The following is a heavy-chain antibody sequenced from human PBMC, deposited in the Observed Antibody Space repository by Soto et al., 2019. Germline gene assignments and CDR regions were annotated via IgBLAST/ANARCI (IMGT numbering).Heavy chain of an antibody. V-gene: IGHV3-48*02. D-gene: IGHD3-3*01. Sequence: GGSLRLSCAASGFTFSSYSMNWVRQAPGKGLEWVSYISSSSSTIYYADSVKGRFTISRDNAKNSLYLQMNSLRDEDTAVYYCARDPTYDFWSGYSDYWGQGTLVTVSS. CDR1: GFTFSSYS. J-gene: IGHJ4*02. CDR3: ARDPTYDFWSGYSDY. CDR2: ISSSSSTI.